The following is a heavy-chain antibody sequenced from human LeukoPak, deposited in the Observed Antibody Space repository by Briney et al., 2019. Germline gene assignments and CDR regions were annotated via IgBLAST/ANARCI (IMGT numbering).Heavy chain of an antibody. D-gene: IGHD5-12*01. CDR3: ARVLRRSSAYDYSDY. J-gene: IGHJ4*02. V-gene: IGHV3-21*06. CDR2: LSSSSTHI. CDR1: GFTLWGYS. Sequence: GGSLRLSCAAYGFTLWGYSRKSVRQAPGKGLEWVSALSSSSTHIYYVDSVKGRFTISRDNAKTSLYLQMNSLRAEDTAIYFCARVLRRSSAYDYSDYWGQGTLVTVSA.